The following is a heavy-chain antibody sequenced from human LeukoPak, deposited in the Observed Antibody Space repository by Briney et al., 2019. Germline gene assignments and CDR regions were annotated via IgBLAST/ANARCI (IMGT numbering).Heavy chain of an antibody. Sequence: PSETLSLTCTVSGGSISSYYWSWIRQPAGKGLEWIGHISTSGSTNYNPSLKSRVTMSVDTSKNQFSLRLTSLTAADTAVYYCARHLTFDILTGYYISPFDCWGQGTLVTVSS. D-gene: IGHD3-9*01. CDR3: ARHLTFDILTGYYISPFDC. CDR2: ISTSGST. CDR1: GGSISSYY. J-gene: IGHJ4*02. V-gene: IGHV4-4*07.